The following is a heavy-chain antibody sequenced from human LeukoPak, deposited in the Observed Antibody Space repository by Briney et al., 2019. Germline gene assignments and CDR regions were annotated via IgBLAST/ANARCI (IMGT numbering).Heavy chain of an antibody. J-gene: IGHJ4*02. CDR2: IIPIFGIA. D-gene: IGHD2-15*01. CDR1: GGTFSSYA. CDR3: ARGGGYCSGGSCYSRLVY. V-gene: IGHV1-69*04. Sequence: SVKVSCKASGGTFSSYAISWVRQAPGQGLEWMGRIIPIFGIANYAQKFQGRVTITADKSTSTAYMELSGLRSEDTAVYYCARGGGYCSGGSCYSRLVYWGQGTLVTVSS.